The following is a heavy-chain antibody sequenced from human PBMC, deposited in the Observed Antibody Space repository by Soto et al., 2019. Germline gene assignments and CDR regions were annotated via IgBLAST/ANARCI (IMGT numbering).Heavy chain of an antibody. CDR2: ISTDGSST. J-gene: IGHJ4*02. CDR1: GFTFSTYW. CDR3: VSAAGSNHPFHY. D-gene: IGHD6-13*01. Sequence: EVQLVESGGGLVQPGGSLRLSCAATGFTFSTYWMHWVRQGPGKGLVWVSRISTDGSSTTYADSVQGRITISRDNAKNTPYLPMHSLRAEDTAVYYCVSAAGSNHPFHYWGQGSLVTVSS. V-gene: IGHV3-74*01.